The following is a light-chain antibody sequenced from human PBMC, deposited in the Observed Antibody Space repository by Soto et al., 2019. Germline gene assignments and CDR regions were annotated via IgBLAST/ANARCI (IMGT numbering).Light chain of an antibody. CDR3: QQYDNLPVI. J-gene: IGKJ3*01. CDR1: QDISNY. Sequence: DIRMTQSPSSLSASVGDRVTITCQASQDISNYLNWYQQKPGKAPKLLIYDASNLETGVPSRFSGSGSGTDFTFTISSLQPEDIATYYCQQYDNLPVIVGPGTKVDIK. V-gene: IGKV1-33*01. CDR2: DAS.